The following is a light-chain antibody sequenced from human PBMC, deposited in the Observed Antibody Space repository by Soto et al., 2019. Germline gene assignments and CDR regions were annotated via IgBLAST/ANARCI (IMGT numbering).Light chain of an antibody. CDR3: LQDYVYPWT. J-gene: IGKJ1*01. CDR2: EAS. V-gene: IGKV1-6*01. CDR1: PCIGND. Sequence: AIKVTQSPSSLSASVGDRVTIACRASPCIGNDLGWYQQKPGKAPKLLIYEASTLQTGVASRFSDSGSGTEFTLTISSLQPEDFATDYCLQDYVYPWTFGQGTKVEVK.